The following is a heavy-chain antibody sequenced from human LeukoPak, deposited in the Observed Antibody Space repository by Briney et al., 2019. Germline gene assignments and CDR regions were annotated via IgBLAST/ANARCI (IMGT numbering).Heavy chain of an antibody. CDR2: INPNSGGT. J-gene: IGHJ4*02. D-gene: IGHD2-15*01. CDR1: GYTFTGYY. CDR3: ARDVPNCSGGSCYSDSPRDY. Sequence: ASVKVSCKASGYTFTGYYMHWVRQAPGQGLEWMGWINPNSGGTNYAQKFQGRVTMTRDTSISTAYMELSRLRSDDTAVYYCARDVPNCSGGSCYSDSPRDYWGQGTLVTVSS. V-gene: IGHV1-2*02.